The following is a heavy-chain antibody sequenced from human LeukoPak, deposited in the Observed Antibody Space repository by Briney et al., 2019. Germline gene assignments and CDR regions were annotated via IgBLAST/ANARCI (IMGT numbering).Heavy chain of an antibody. V-gene: IGHV3-30*04. CDR2: TSYDGSNK. CDR1: GFTFSTYA. D-gene: IGHD5-12*01. Sequence: RGRSLRLSCAASGFTFSTYAMHWVRQAPGKGLEWVAFTSYDGSNKYYADSVKGRFTISRDNSKNTLYLQMNSLGPEDTAVYYCARRVSGYDYFDIDYWGQGTMVTVSS. CDR3: ARRVSGYDYFDIDY. J-gene: IGHJ4*02.